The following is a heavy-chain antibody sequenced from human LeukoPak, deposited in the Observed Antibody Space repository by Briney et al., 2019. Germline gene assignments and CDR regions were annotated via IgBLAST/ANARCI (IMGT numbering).Heavy chain of an antibody. CDR1: GYSFTSYW. D-gene: IGHD3-22*01. J-gene: IGHJ4*02. Sequence: GESLKISCKGSGYSFTSYWISWVRQMPGKGLEWMGRIDPSDSYTNYSPSFQGHVTISADKSISTAYLQWSSLKASDTAMYYCARLSYDSSGYYYGYFDYWGQGTLVTVSS. CDR2: IDPSDSYT. CDR3: ARLSYDSSGYYYGYFDY. V-gene: IGHV5-10-1*01.